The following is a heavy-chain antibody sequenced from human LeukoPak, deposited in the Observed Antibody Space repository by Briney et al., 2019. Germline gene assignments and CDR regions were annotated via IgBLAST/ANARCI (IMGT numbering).Heavy chain of an antibody. J-gene: IGHJ4*02. D-gene: IGHD2-8*02. CDR1: GFTFSTFA. Sequence: GGSLRLSCAASGFTFSTFAMIWVRQPPGKGLEWVSSIFPSGGEIHYADSVRGRFTISRDNSKSTLSLQMNSLRAEDTATYYCATYRQVLLPFESWGQGTLVTVSS. CDR2: IFPSGGEI. CDR3: ATYRQVLLPFES. V-gene: IGHV3-23*01.